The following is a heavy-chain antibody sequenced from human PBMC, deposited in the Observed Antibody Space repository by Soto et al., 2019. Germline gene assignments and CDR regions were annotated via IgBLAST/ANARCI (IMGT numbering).Heavy chain of an antibody. D-gene: IGHD7-27*01. V-gene: IGHV4-30-4*01. CDR1: GRSITSYYPC. Sequence: SETLSLTCSVSGRSITSYYPCWSWIRQPPGESLKCIGHIYDRGTTYTNPSPRSQVAKSLNTTKNHFALTYSSMTAADTAVYYCARGPSGDKVHYWGQGALVTVSS. CDR2: IYDRGTT. J-gene: IGHJ4*02. CDR3: ARGPSGDKVHY.